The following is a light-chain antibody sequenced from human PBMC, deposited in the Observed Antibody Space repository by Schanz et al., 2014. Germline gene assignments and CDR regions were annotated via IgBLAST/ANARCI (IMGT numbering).Light chain of an antibody. CDR1: SSDVGGYNF. J-gene: IGLJ3*02. Sequence: QSALTQPASVSGSPGQSITISCTGSSSDVGGYNFVSWYQHHPGQAPKLLIYDVSKRPSGVYTRFSGSKSGNTASLTISGLQAEDEADYYCSSYTSSWVFGGGTKLTVL. CDR3: SSYTSSWV. V-gene: IGLV2-14*02. CDR2: DVS.